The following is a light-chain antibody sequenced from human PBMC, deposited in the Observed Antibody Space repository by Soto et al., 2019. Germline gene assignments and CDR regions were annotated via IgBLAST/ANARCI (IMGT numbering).Light chain of an antibody. J-gene: IGKJ4*01. Sequence: EIVMTQSPATLSVSPGERATLSCRASQSVSSNLAWYQHKPGQAPRLLIYGASPRATGIPARFSGSGSGTEFTLTISSLQSEDFAVDYCQQYNNWPPVLTFGGGTKVEIK. V-gene: IGKV3D-15*01. CDR3: QQYNNWPPVLT. CDR1: QSVSSN. CDR2: GAS.